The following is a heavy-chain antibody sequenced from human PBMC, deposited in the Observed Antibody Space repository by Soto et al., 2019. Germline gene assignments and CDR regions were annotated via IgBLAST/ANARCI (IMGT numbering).Heavy chain of an antibody. V-gene: IGHV1-46*03. Sequence: SVKIACKASRDTVTISYMAVALQNPGQGLEWMGIINPSGGSTSYAQKFQGRVTMTRDTSTSTVYMELSSLRSEDTAVYYCARGSIQDIVVVVAATRVYNWFDPWGQGTLVTVSS. D-gene: IGHD2-15*01. CDR2: INPSGGST. J-gene: IGHJ5*02. CDR1: RDTVTISY. CDR3: ARGSIQDIVVVVAATRVYNWFDP.